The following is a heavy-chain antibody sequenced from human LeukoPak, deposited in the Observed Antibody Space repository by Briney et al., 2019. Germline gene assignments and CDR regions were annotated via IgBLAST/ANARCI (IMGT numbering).Heavy chain of an antibody. CDR1: GFTFGDYA. Sequence: HPGGSLRLSCTASGFTFGDYAMSWFRQAPGKGLEWVGFIRSKAYGGTTEYAASVKGRFTISRDDSKSIAYLQMNSLKTEDTAVYYCIRDKDYGDPPRTLVYWGQGTLVTVSS. CDR2: IRSKAYGGTT. D-gene: IGHD4-17*01. V-gene: IGHV3-49*03. CDR3: IRDKDYGDPPRTLVY. J-gene: IGHJ4*02.